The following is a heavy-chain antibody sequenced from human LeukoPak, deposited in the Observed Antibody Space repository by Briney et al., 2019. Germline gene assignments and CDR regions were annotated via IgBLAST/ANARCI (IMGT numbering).Heavy chain of an antibody. CDR3: AGLSSGWYEADY. D-gene: IGHD6-19*01. Sequence: SETLSLTCAVSGGSIGSSNWWSWVRQPPGRGLEWIGEVYQSGSTNYNPSLKNRVTISVDKSKNQFSLNLSSVTAADTAVYYCAGLSSGWYEADYWGQGTLVTVSS. V-gene: IGHV4-4*02. J-gene: IGHJ4*02. CDR2: VYQSGST. CDR1: GGSIGSSNW.